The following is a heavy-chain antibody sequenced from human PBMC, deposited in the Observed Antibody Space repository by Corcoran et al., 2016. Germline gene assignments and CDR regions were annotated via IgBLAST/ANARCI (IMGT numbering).Heavy chain of an antibody. J-gene: IGHJ6*02. CDR1: GGSISSSSYY. Sequence: QVQLQQWGAGLLKPSETLSLTCTVSGGSISSSSYYWGWIRQPPGKGLEWIGSIYYSGSTYYNPSLKSRVTISVDTSKNQFSLKLSSVTAADTAGYYCARAVGNYYYYGMDVWGQGTTVTVSS. CDR2: IYYSGST. CDR3: ARAVGNYYYYGMDV. V-gene: IGHV4-39*07.